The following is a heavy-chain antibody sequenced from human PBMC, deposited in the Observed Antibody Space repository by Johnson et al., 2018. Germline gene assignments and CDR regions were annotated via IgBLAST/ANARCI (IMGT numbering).Heavy chain of an antibody. CDR2: MNPNSGNT. CDR3: ARDPMDV. CDR1: GYTFTSYD. J-gene: IGHJ6*03. Sequence: VQLVETGAEVTKPGASVKVSCKASGYTFTSYDINWVRQANGQGLDWMGWMNPNSGNTGYAQKFQGRVTMTRNTPRSTAYMGLSSLRSEDTAVDYCARDPMDVWGKGTTVTVSS. V-gene: IGHV1-8*01.